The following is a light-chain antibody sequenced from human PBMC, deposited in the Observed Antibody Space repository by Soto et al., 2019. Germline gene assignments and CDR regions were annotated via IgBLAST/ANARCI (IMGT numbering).Light chain of an antibody. CDR2: DVS. CDR3: SSYTSSSTFYV. CDR1: SSDVGGYNY. J-gene: IGLJ1*01. V-gene: IGLV2-14*01. Sequence: QSVLTQPASVSGSPGQSITISCTGTSSDVGGYNYVSWYRQHPGKAPKLMIYDVSSRPSGVSNRFSGSKSGNTASLTISGLQAEDEADYYCSSYTSSSTFYVFGTGTKVTVL.